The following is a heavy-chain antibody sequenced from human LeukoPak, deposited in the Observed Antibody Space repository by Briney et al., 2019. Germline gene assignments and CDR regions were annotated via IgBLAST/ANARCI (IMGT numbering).Heavy chain of an antibody. V-gene: IGHV1-69*04. J-gene: IGHJ3*02. Sequence: EASVKVSCKASGGTFSSYAISWVRQAPGQGLEWMGRIIPILGIANYAQKFQGRVTITADKSTSTAYMELSSLRSEDTAVYYCARDFAPALCGGDCYWSGAFDIWGQGTMVTVSS. CDR1: GGTFSSYA. D-gene: IGHD2-21*02. CDR3: ARDFAPALCGGDCYWSGAFDI. CDR2: IIPILGIA.